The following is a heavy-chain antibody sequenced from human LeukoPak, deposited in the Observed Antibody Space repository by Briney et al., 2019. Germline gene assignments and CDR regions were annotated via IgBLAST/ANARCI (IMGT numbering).Heavy chain of an antibody. CDR2: ISTSSSTI. J-gene: IGHJ4*02. V-gene: IGHV3-48*01. CDR3: ASSTVEMATILDHD. D-gene: IGHD5-24*01. CDR1: GFTFSSYS. Sequence: GGSLRLSCAASGFTFSSYSINWVRQAPGKGLEWVSYISTSSSTIYYADSVKGRFTISRDNAKNSLYLQMNSLRAEDTAVYYCASSTVEMATILDHDWGQGTLVTVSS.